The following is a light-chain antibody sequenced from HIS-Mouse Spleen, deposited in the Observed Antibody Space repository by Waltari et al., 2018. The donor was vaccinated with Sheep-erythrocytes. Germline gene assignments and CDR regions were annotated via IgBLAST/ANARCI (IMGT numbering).Light chain of an antibody. Sequence: DIQMIQSTSSLSASVGDRVTITWRASQSISSYLNWYQQKPGKAPKLLIYAASSLQSGVPSRFSGSGSGTDFTLTISSLQPEDFATYYCQQSYSTPQFTFGPGTKVDIK. CDR2: AAS. CDR3: QQSYSTPQFT. J-gene: IGKJ3*01. CDR1: QSISSY. V-gene: IGKV1-39*01.